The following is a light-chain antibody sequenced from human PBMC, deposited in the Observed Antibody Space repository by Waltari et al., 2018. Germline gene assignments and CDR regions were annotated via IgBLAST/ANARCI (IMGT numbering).Light chain of an antibody. CDR1: PSVLNRCKNKND. CDR3: QHYYTIPWA. CDR2: WAS. V-gene: IGKV4-1*01. Sequence: IVMNQSPDSLDVSMGWRATITCKSSPSVLNRCKNKNDLAWYQHKPEQPPKLLIYWASTRESGVPDRFGGSGSGTDFTLTISSVQAEDVAVYYCQHYYTIPWAFGQGTKVEI. J-gene: IGKJ1*01.